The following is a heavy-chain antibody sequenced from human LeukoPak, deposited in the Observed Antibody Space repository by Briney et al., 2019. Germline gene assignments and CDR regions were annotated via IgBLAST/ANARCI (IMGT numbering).Heavy chain of an antibody. CDR3: ARGLKPRYSSSSLSWFDP. V-gene: IGHV7-4-1*02. D-gene: IGHD6-13*01. Sequence: GASVKVSCKASGYTFTNYALNWVRQAPGQGLEWMGWISTNTGNPTYAQGFTGRFVFSLDTSVSTAYLQISSLKAEDTAVYYCARGLKPRYSSSSLSWFDPWGQGTLVTVSS. J-gene: IGHJ5*02. CDR1: GYTFTNYA. CDR2: ISTNTGNP.